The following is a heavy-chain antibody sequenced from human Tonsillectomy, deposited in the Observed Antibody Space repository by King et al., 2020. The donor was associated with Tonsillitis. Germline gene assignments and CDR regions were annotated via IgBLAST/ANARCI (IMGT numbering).Heavy chain of an antibody. CDR1: GYSFTTYW. CDR2: IDPSDSYI. Sequence: VQLVESAAEVKTPGESLRISCKGSGYSFTTYWISWVRQMPGKGLEWMGRIDPSDSYINYSPSFQGHVTISADKSISTAYLQWSSLKASDTAMYYCARPSHPNLYYYYMDVWGKGTTVIVSS. D-gene: IGHD1-1*01. V-gene: IGHV5-10-1*03. CDR3: ARPSHPNLYYYYMDV. J-gene: IGHJ6*03.